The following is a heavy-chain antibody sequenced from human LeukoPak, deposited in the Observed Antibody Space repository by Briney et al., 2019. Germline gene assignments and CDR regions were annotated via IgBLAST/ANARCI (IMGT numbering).Heavy chain of an antibody. CDR3: ARDGPGLYYYDSSGYNALDY. CDR1: GYTFTSYY. Sequence: VASVKVSCKASGYTFTSYYMHWVRQAPGQGLEWMGIINPSGGSTSYAQKFQGRVTMTRDMSTSTVYMELSSLRSEDTAMYYCARDGPGLYYYDSSGYNALDYWGQGTLVTVSS. V-gene: IGHV1-46*01. J-gene: IGHJ4*02. CDR2: INPSGGST. D-gene: IGHD3-22*01.